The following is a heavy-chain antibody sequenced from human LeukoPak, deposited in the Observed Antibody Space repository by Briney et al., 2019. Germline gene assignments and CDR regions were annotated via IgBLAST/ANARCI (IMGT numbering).Heavy chain of an antibody. D-gene: IGHD6-19*01. J-gene: IGHJ5*02. CDR1: GYTFSSHG. V-gene: IGHV1-18*01. CDR2: ISAYNGNT. Sequence: GASVKVSCKASGYTFSSHGISWVRQAPGQGLEWMGWISAYNGNTNYAQKLQGRVTMTTDTSTSTACMDLRSLRSDDTAVYYCARGAPYRSDWFDPWGQGTLVTVSS. CDR3: ARGAPYRSDWFDP.